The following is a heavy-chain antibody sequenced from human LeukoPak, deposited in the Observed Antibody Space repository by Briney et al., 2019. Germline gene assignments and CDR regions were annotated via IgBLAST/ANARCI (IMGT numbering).Heavy chain of an antibody. CDR1: GFTVSSNY. Sequence: GGSLRLSCAASGFTVSSNYMSWVRQAPGKGLEWVSIIYSGGFTYYAGSVKGRFTISRDTSKNTLYLQMNSLRAGDTGVYYCARTTVTSGPYWYFDLWGRGTLVTVS. V-gene: IGHV3-53*01. CDR3: ARTTVTSGPYWYFDL. CDR2: IYSGGFT. D-gene: IGHD4-17*01. J-gene: IGHJ2*01.